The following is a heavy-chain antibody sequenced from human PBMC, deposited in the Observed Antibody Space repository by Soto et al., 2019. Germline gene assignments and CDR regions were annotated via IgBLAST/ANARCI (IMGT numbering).Heavy chain of an antibody. J-gene: IGHJ4*02. Sequence: GGSLRHSCAASGLTFSSYAVSWLRQATGNGLEWVSAISGSGGSTYYADSVKGRFTISRDNSKNTLYLQMNSLRAEDTAVYYCARVDGTPSGTDRWGQGTLVTAPS. CDR1: GLTFSSYA. D-gene: IGHD6-13*01. V-gene: IGHV3-23*01. CDR3: ARVDGTPSGTDR. CDR2: ISGSGGST.